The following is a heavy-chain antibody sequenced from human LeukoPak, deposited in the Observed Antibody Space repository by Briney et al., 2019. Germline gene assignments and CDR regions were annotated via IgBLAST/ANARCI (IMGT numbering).Heavy chain of an antibody. J-gene: IGHJ4*02. CDR1: GFTFSNYA. Sequence: PGGSLRLSCAASGFTFSNYAMSWVRQAPGKGLEWVSDISGSADKTYYADVVKGRFTISRGNSESTLYLQLNTLRAEDTAVYYCAKARISSGNGYYSDWGQGTLVTVSS. CDR3: AKARISSGNGYYSD. V-gene: IGHV3-23*01. D-gene: IGHD3-22*01. CDR2: ISGSADKT.